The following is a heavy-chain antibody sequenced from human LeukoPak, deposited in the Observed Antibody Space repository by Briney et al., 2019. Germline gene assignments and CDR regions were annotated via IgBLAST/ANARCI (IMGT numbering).Heavy chain of an antibody. V-gene: IGHV4-59*08. J-gene: IGHJ2*01. D-gene: IGHD3-22*01. CDR3: ARQGYYDSSGYYIPYWYFDL. Sequence: SETLSLTCTVSGGSISSYYWSWIRQPPGKGLEWIGYIYYSGSTNYNPSLKSRVTISVDTSKNQFSLKLSSVTAADTAVYYCARQGYYDSSGYYIPYWYFDLWGRGTLVTVSS. CDR2: IYYSGST. CDR1: GGSISSYY.